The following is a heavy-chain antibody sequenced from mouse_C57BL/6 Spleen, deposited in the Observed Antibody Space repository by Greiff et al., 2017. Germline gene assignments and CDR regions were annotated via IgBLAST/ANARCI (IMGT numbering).Heavy chain of an antibody. D-gene: IGHD2-4*01. CDR1: GYTFTSYW. CDR3: ARFGDYDGTWFAY. J-gene: IGHJ3*01. V-gene: IGHV1-59*01. CDR2: IDPSDSYT. Sequence: QVQLQQPGAELVRPGTSVKLSCKASGYTFTSYWMHWVKQRPGQGLEWIGVIDPSDSYTNYNQKFKGKATLTVDTSSSTAYMQLSSLTSEDSAVYYCARFGDYDGTWFAYWGQGTLVTVSA.